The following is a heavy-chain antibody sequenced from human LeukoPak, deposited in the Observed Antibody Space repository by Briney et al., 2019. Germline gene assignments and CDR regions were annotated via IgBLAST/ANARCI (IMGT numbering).Heavy chain of an antibody. J-gene: IGHJ4*02. Sequence: GGSLRLSCAASGFTFSSYSMNWVRQAPGKGLEWVSSISGSNSYIYYADSMKGRFTISRDNAKNSLYLQMNSLRAEDTAVYYCAREEGGRGTVTTYFDYWGQGTLVTVSS. D-gene: IGHD4-17*01. CDR1: GFTFSSYS. V-gene: IGHV3-21*01. CDR2: ISGSNSYI. CDR3: AREEGGRGTVTTYFDY.